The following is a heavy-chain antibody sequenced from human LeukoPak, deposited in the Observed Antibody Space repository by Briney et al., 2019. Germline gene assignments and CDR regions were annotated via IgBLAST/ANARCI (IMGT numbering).Heavy chain of an antibody. J-gene: IGHJ4*02. CDR3: ARDFYDFWSGYRGPDY. CDR1: GYTFTSYY. V-gene: IGHV1-46*01. D-gene: IGHD3-3*01. Sequence: ASVKVSCKASGYTFTSYYMHWVRQAPGQGLEWMGIINPSVGSTSYAQKFQGRVTMTRATSTSTVNMELSSMRSEDTAVYYRARDFYDFWSGYRGPDYWGQGTLVTVSS. CDR2: INPSVGST.